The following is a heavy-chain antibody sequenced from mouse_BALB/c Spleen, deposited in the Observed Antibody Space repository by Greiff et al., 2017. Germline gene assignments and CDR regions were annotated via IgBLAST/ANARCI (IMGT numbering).Heavy chain of an antibody. J-gene: IGHJ3*01. D-gene: IGHD5-1-1*01. Sequence: EVKLQESGGGLVQPGGSLRLSCATSGFTFTDYYMSWVRQPPGKALEWLGFIRNKANGYTTEYSASVKGRFTISRDNSQSILYLQMNTLRAEDSATDYSARDGKYRACFAYWGEGSLVTVSA. CDR3: ARDGKYRACFAY. CDR1: GFTFTDYY. CDR2: IRNKANGYTT. V-gene: IGHV7-3*02.